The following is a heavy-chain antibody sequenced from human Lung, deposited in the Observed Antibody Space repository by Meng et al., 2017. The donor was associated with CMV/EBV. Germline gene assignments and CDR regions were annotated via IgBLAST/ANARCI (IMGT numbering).Heavy chain of an antibody. V-gene: IGHV4-4*02. D-gene: IGHD3-10*01. Sequence: QVQVREPGPALVKPSEPLSLTCAVSGDSITNHNWWAWVRQPPGKGLEWIGEIHHRGSSAYNPSLKSRVSMSIDKSKNQFSLKLTSVTAADTAVYHCLRRSGGSVWGQGTLVTVSS. CDR3: LRRSGGSV. J-gene: IGHJ1*01. CDR2: IHHRGSS. CDR1: GDSITNHNW.